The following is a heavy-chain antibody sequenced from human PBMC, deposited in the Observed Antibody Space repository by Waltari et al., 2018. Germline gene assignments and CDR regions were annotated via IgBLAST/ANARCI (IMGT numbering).Heavy chain of an antibody. V-gene: IGHV4-38-2*02. CDR2: IYHSGST. CDR3: ARDRVYCSGGSCYKPRYYYGMDV. CDR1: GYSISSGYY. Sequence: QVQLQESGPGLVKPSETLSLTCAVSGYSISSGYYWGWIRQPPGKGLEWIGSIYHSGSTDYNPSRKSRVTISVDTSKNQFSLKLSSVTAADTAVYYCARDRVYCSGGSCYKPRYYYGMDVWGQGTTVTVSS. D-gene: IGHD2-15*01. J-gene: IGHJ6*02.